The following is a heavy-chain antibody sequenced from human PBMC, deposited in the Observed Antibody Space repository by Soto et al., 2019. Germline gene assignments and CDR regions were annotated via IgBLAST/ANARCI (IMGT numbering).Heavy chain of an antibody. V-gene: IGHV4-34*01. CDR1: GGSFSGYY. CDR3: ARYDRWGGAVTRSFDY. CDR2: INHSGST. D-gene: IGHD4-17*01. J-gene: IGHJ4*02. Sequence: SETLSLTCAVYGGSFSGYYWSWIRQPPGKGLEWIGEINHSGSTNYNPSLKSRVTISVDTSKNQFSLKLSSVTAADTAVYYCARYDRWGGAVTRSFDYWGQGTLVTVSS.